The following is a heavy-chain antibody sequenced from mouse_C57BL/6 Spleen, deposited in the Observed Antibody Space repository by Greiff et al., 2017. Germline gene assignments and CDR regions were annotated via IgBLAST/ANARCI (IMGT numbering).Heavy chain of an antibody. V-gene: IGHV1-26*01. CDR3: ARSGIITTVVDYYAMDY. Sequence: EVQLQQSGPELVKPGASVKISCKASGYTFTDYYMNWVKQSHGKSLEWIGDINPNNGGTSYNQKFKGEATLTVDKSSSTAYMELRSLTSEDSAVYYCARSGIITTVVDYYAMDYWGQGTSVTVSS. CDR2: INPNNGGT. CDR1: GYTFTDYY. J-gene: IGHJ4*01. D-gene: IGHD1-1*01.